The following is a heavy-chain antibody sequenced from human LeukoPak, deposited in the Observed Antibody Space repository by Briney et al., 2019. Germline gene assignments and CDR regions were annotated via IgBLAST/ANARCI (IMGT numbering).Heavy chain of an antibody. CDR1: GGTFSSYA. CDR2: IIPIFGTA. Sequence: GASVKVSCKASGGTFSSYAISWVRQAPGQGLEWMGGIIPIFGTANYAQKFQGRVTITADESTSTAYLELSSVRSEDTAVYYCARGRYFDCFGNYYFDYWGQGTLVTVSS. J-gene: IGHJ4*02. D-gene: IGHD3-9*01. CDR3: ARGRYFDCFGNYYFDY. V-gene: IGHV1-69*13.